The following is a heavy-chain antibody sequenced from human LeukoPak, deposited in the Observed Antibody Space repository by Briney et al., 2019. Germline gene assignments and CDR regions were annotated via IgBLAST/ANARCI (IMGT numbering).Heavy chain of an antibody. CDR3: ARDSSGNTVCAFDI. D-gene: IGHD1-26*01. CDR2: VSGNGANT. Sequence: PGGSLRLSCAASGFTFSNYAMSWVRQAPGKGLEWVSAVSGNGANTYYADSVKGRFAISRDNSKNILYLQMNSLRAEDTADYYCARDSSGNTVCAFDIWGQGTMVTVSS. J-gene: IGHJ3*02. CDR1: GFTFSNYA. V-gene: IGHV3-23*01.